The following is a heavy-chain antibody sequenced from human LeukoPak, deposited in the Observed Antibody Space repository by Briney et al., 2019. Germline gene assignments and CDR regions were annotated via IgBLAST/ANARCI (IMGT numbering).Heavy chain of an antibody. D-gene: IGHD1-26*01. Sequence: KPSETLSLTCTVSGGSISSSSYCWGWIRQPPGKGLEWIGSIYYSGSTYYNPSLKSRVTISVDTSKNQFSLKLSSVTAADTAVYYCAREGCGSYYDCVYWGQGTLVTVSS. CDR1: GGSISSSSYC. V-gene: IGHV4-39*07. CDR3: AREGCGSYYDCVY. J-gene: IGHJ4*02. CDR2: IYYSGST.